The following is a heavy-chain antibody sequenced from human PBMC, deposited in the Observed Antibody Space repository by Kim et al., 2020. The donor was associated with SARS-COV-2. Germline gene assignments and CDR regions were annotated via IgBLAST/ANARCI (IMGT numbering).Heavy chain of an antibody. D-gene: IGHD3-10*01. V-gene: IGHV4-30-2*04. CDR3: ARVHSFGADYNDFDY. J-gene: IGHJ4*02. Sequence: PSLKTRVTVSIATSKTQFSLELTSVTAADTAVYYCARVHSFGADYNDFDYWGQGILVTVSP.